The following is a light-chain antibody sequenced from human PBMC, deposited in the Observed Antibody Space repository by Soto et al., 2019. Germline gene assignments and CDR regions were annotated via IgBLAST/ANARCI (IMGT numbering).Light chain of an antibody. CDR1: SSDVGGYNY. V-gene: IGLV2-14*01. CDR2: EVT. CDR3: SSYTSSSTLGYV. J-gene: IGLJ1*01. Sequence: QSALTQPASVSGSPGQSITISCTGTSSDVGGYNYVSWYQQHPGKAPKLMIYEVTSRPSGVSNRFSGSKSGNTASLTISGLQAEDEADYYCSSYTSSSTLGYVFGTGPKLTVL.